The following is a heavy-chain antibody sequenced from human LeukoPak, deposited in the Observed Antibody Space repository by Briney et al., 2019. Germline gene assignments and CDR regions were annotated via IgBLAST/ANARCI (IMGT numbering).Heavy chain of an antibody. Sequence: GRSLRLSCAASGFTFSSYGMHWVRQAPGKGLEWVAVISYDGSNKYYADSVKGRFTISRDNSKNTLYLQMNSLRAEDTAVYYCARAYKTPPSYDFWSGYYKINGVDYWGQGTLVTVSS. CDR1: GFTFSSYG. V-gene: IGHV3-30*03. D-gene: IGHD3-3*01. CDR2: ISYDGSNK. J-gene: IGHJ4*02. CDR3: ARAYKTPPSYDFWSGYYKINGVDY.